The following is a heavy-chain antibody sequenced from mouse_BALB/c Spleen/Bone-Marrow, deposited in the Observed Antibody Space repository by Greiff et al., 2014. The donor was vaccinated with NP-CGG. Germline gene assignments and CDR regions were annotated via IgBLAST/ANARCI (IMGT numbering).Heavy chain of an antibody. J-gene: IGHJ2*01. V-gene: IGHV14-3*02. CDR1: GFNIEDTY. D-gene: IGHD1-1*01. CDR3: ARYYYGSSYFDY. Sequence: VQLQQSGAELVKPGASVKLSCTASGFNIEDTYMHWVKQRPEQGLEWIGRIDPANGNTKYDPKFQGKATITADTSSNTAYLQLSSLTSEDTAVYYCARYYYGSSYFDYWGQGTTLTVSS. CDR2: IDPANGNT.